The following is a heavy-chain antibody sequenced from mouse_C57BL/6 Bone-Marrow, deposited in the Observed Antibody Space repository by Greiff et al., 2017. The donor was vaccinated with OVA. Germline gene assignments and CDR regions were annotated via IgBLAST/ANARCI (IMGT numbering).Heavy chain of an antibody. V-gene: IGHV14-1*01. CDR3: TLIGLAMGY. J-gene: IGHJ4*01. D-gene: IGHD2-4*01. Sequence: EVQLQQSGAELVRPGASVKLSCTASGFNITDYYMHWVKQRPDQGLEWIGRIDPEDGDPEYAPKFPGKATMTADQSSTTAYLQLSSLTSEDTAVYYCTLIGLAMGYWGQGTSVTASS. CDR1: GFNITDYY. CDR2: IDPEDGDP.